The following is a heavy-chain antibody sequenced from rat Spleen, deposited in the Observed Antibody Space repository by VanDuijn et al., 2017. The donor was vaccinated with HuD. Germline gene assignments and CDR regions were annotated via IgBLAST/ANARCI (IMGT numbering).Heavy chain of an antibody. J-gene: IGHJ3*01. Sequence: EVQLQESGPGLVKPSQSLSLTCSVTGHSTSSGYRWNWNRKFPGNELEWMGYINSAGSTIYNPSLQSRIPITRDTSRNHFFLQVNSVTSEETATYYCARSDGTHYYLPFANWGQGTVVTVSS. CDR1: GHSTSSGYR. CDR2: INSAGST. D-gene: IGHD1-12*02. CDR3: ARSDGTHYYLPFAN. V-gene: IGHV3-3*01.